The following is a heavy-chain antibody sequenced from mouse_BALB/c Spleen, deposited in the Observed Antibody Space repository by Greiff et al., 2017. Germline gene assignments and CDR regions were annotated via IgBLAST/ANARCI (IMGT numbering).Heavy chain of an antibody. CDR3: TRFDYDFDY. J-gene: IGHJ2*01. CDR2: IRLKSNNYAT. CDR1: GFTFSNYW. V-gene: IGHV6-6*02. D-gene: IGHD2-4*01. Sequence: EVMLVESGGGLVQPGGSMKLSCVASGFTFSNYWMNWVRQSPEKGLEWVAEIRLKSNNYATHYAESVKGRFTISRDDSKSSVNLQMNNLRAEDTGIYYCTRFDYDFDYWGQGTTLTVSS.